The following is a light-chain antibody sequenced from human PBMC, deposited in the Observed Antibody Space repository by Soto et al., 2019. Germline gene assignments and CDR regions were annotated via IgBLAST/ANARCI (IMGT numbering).Light chain of an antibody. J-gene: IGLJ2*01. V-gene: IGLV1-51*01. CDR2: DNS. CDR3: GTWDSSLSAVV. Sequence: QSVLTQPPSMSAAPGQKVTISCSGNRSNVGNNYVSWYQQLPGIAPKLLIYDNSERPSGIPDRFFGSKSGASAILGIIGLQTGDEADYYCGTWDSSLSAVVFGGGTKLTVL. CDR1: RSNVGNNY.